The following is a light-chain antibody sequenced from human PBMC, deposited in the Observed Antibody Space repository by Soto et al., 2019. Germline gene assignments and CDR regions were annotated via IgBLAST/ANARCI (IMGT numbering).Light chain of an antibody. Sequence: DLQMTQSPSSLSASVGDRVTITCRASQTISRSLNWYQHKPGTAPRVLIYDAYTLSSGVPSRFSGSGSGTDFTLTISSLQPEDFATYYCQQSSNTPLTFGGGTKVDI. J-gene: IGKJ4*01. V-gene: IGKV1-39*01. CDR2: DAY. CDR3: QQSSNTPLT. CDR1: QTISRS.